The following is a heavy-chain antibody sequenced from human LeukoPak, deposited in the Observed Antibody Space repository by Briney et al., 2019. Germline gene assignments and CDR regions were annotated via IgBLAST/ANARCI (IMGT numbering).Heavy chain of an antibody. CDR3: AREGPSFDP. Sequence: SETLSLTCTVSGGSISSSSYYWGWIRQPPGKGLEWIGSIYYSGSTYYNPSLKSRVTISVDTSKNQFSLKLSSVTAADTAVYYCAREGPSFDPWGQGTLVTVSS. J-gene: IGHJ5*02. CDR2: IYYSGST. V-gene: IGHV4-39*07. CDR1: GGSISSSSYY.